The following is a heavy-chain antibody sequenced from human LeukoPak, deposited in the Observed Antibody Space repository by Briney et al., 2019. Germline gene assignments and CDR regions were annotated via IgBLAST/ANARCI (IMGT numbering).Heavy chain of an antibody. Sequence: ASVKVSCKASGYTFTSYDISWVRQATGQGLEWMGWMNPNSGNTGYAQKFQGRVTITRNTSISTAYMELSSLRSEDTAIYYCARIRDGYNDVYVLWGQGTVVTVPS. CDR1: GYTFTSYD. CDR3: ARIRDGYNDVYVL. CDR2: MNPNSGNT. V-gene: IGHV1-8*03. J-gene: IGHJ3*01. D-gene: IGHD5-24*01.